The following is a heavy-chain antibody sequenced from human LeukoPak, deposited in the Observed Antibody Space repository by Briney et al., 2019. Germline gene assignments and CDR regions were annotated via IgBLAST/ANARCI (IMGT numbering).Heavy chain of an antibody. J-gene: IGHJ5*02. D-gene: IGHD6-19*01. CDR1: GGTFSSYA. V-gene: IGHV1-69*01. CDR2: IIPIFGTA. Sequence: GSSVKVSCKASGGTFSSYAISWVRQAPGQGLEWMGGIIPIFGTANYAQKFQGRVTITADESTSTAYMELSSLRSEDTAVYYCARGRYSSGWYWRWFDPWGQGTLVTVSS. CDR3: ARGRYSSGWYWRWFDP.